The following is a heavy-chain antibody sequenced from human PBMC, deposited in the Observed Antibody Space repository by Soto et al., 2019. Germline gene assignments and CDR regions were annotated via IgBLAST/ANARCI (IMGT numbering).Heavy chain of an antibody. V-gene: IGHV4-38-2*01. Sequence: KPSETLSLTCPVSGYSISSGYYWGWIRQPPGKGLEWIGSIYHSGNTYYNPSLKSRVTMSVDTSKNQFSLKLSSVTAADTAVYFCARSGDYCSSTSCYRYFDYWGQGTLVTVSS. CDR3: ARSGDYCSSTSCYRYFDY. J-gene: IGHJ4*02. CDR1: GYSISSGYY. D-gene: IGHD2-2*01. CDR2: IYHSGNT.